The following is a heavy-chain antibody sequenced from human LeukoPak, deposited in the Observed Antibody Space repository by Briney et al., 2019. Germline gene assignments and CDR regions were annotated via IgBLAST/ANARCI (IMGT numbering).Heavy chain of an antibody. D-gene: IGHD3-22*01. CDR2: INPSGGST. J-gene: IGHJ5*02. V-gene: IGHV1-46*03. CDR3: ARAFTTPYNWFDP. Sequence: ASVKVSCKASGYTFTSYYMHWVRQAPGQELEWMGIINPSGGSTSYAQKFQGRVTMTRDMSTSTVYMELSSLRSEDTAVYYCARAFTTPYNWFDPWGQGTLVTVSS. CDR1: GYTFTSYY.